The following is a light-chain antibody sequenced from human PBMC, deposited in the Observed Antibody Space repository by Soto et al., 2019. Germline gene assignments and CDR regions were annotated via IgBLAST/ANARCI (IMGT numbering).Light chain of an antibody. CDR2: DAS. CDR3: QQYNSYPYT. Sequence: DIQMTQSPSTLSASVGDRVTITFRASQSISSWLAWYQQKPGKAPKLLIYDASSLESGVPSRFSGSGSGTEFTLTISSLQPDDFATYYCQQYNSYPYTFGQGTRLAIK. V-gene: IGKV1-5*01. CDR1: QSISSW. J-gene: IGKJ5*01.